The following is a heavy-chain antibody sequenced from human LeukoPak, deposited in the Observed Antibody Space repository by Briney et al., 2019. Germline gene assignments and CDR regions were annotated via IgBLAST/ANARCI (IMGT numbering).Heavy chain of an antibody. Sequence: GGSLRLSCSASGFTFSNYAIHWVRQAPGRGLEYVPGIPTNGGAADYADSVKGRFTIYRDTSKNTLYLHLSSLRAEDTAVYYCVRGLYYDSSGYFPYWGQGTLVTVSS. CDR3: VRGLYYDSSGYFPY. CDR2: IPTNGGAA. CDR1: GFTFSNYA. V-gene: IGHV3-64D*09. D-gene: IGHD3-22*01. J-gene: IGHJ4*02.